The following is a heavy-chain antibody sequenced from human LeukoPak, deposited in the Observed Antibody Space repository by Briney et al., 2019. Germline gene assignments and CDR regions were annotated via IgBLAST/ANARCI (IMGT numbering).Heavy chain of an antibody. D-gene: IGHD1-26*01. CDR3: ARHGFVPLWDSWFYR. J-gene: IGHJ5*02. V-gene: IGHV5-51*01. CDR2: IYPADSDT. CDR1: GYSLTNPW. Sequence: GESLKISCKGSGYSLTNPWVAWSRQMPGKGLEWMGIIYPADSDTRYSPSFQGQVSISADKSISTDYLQWSSLKASDTAMYYCARHGFVPLWDSWFYRWRGGPLVTVSS.